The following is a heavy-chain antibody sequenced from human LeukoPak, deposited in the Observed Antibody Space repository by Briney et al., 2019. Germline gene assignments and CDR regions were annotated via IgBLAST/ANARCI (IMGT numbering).Heavy chain of an antibody. CDR2: ISSSSSYI. D-gene: IGHD1-26*01. V-gene: IGHV3-21*01. CDR1: GFTFSSYS. Sequence: PGGSLRLSCAASGFTFSSYSMNWVRQAPGKGLEWVSSISSSSSYIYYADSVKGRFTISRDNAKNSLNLQMNSLRAEDTAVYYCARDRVGATRGWGQGTPVTVSS. J-gene: IGHJ4*02. CDR3: ARDRVGATRG.